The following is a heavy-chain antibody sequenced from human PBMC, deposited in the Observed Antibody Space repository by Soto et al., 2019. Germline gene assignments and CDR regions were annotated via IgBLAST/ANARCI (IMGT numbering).Heavy chain of an antibody. J-gene: IGHJ3*02. CDR3: ARALWSGRSCYPACAFDI. V-gene: IGHV3-30-3*01. CDR1: GFTFSSYA. D-gene: IGHD2-15*01. CDR2: ISYDGSNK. Sequence: GSLSLSCAASGFTFSSYAMHWVRQAPGKGLEWVAVISYDGSNKYYADSVKGRFTISRDNSKNTLYLQMNSLRAEDTAVYYCARALWSGRSCYPACAFDIWGQGKMVTVSS.